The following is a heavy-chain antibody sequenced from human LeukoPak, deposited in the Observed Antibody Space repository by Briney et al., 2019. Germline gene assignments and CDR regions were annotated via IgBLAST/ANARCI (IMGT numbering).Heavy chain of an antibody. CDR3: ARVDRSSWPFYFDY. CDR2: IYYSGSA. D-gene: IGHD6-13*01. Sequence: PSETLSLTCTVPGGSISSYYWSWIRQPPGKGLEWIGYIYYSGSANYNPSLKSRVTISVDTSKNQFSLTLSSVTAADTAVYYCARVDRSSWPFYFDYWGQGILVTVSS. CDR1: GGSISSYY. J-gene: IGHJ4*02. V-gene: IGHV4-59*01.